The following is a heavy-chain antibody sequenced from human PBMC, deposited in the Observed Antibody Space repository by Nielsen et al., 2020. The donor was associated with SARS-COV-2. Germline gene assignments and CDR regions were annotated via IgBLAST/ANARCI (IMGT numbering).Heavy chain of an antibody. J-gene: IGHJ4*02. CDR1: GGSISSYY. CDR2: IYYSGST. V-gene: IGHV4-59*01. Sequence: GSLRLSYTVSGGSISSYYWSWIRQPPGKGLEWIGYIYYSGSTNYNPSLKSRVTISVDTSKNQFSLKLSSVTAADTAVYYCARGLGPSDYWGQGTLVTVSS. D-gene: IGHD7-27*01. CDR3: ARGLGPSDY.